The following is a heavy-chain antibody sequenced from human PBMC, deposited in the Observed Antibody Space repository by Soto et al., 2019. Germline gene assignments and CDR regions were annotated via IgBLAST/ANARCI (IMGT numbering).Heavy chain of an antibody. CDR2: ISAYNGNT. V-gene: IGHV1-18*04. CDR1: GCTFTSYG. CDR3: ARDPRYCSGGSCYGYYFDY. Sequence: GASVKISCKASGCTFTSYGISWVRQAPGQGVEWMGWISAYNGNTNYAQKLQGRVTMTTDTSTSTAYIELRSLRSDDTAVYYCARDPRYCSGGSCYGYYFDYGGQGTLVTVSS. J-gene: IGHJ4*02. D-gene: IGHD2-15*01.